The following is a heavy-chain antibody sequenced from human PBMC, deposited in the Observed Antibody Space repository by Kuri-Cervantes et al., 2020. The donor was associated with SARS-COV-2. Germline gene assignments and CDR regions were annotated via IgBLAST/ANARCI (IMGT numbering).Heavy chain of an antibody. CDR3: TRRGAVAGTVPFFDY. V-gene: IGHV4-39*01. J-gene: IGHJ4*02. D-gene: IGHD6-19*01. Sequence: SETLSLTCTVSGGSISSSSYYWGWIRQPPGNRLEWIGSIYYSGSTYYNPSLKSRVTISVDTSKNQFSLKLSSVTAADTAVYYCTRRGAVAGTVPFFDYWGQGTLVTVSS. CDR2: IYYSGST. CDR1: GGSISSSSYY.